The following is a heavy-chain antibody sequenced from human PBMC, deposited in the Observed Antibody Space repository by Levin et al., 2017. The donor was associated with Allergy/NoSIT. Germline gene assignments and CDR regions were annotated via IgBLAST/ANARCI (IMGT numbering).Heavy chain of an antibody. CDR2: INPNSGGT. CDR3: ARDHSGYSYGYGVLGFDY. CDR1: GYTFTGYY. D-gene: IGHD5-18*01. J-gene: IGHJ4*02. V-gene: IGHV1-2*02. Sequence: GESLKISCKASGYTFTGYYMHWVRQAPGQGLEWMGWINPNSGGTNYAQKFQGRVTMTRDTSISTAYMELSRLRSDDTAVYYCARDHSGYSYGYGVLGFDYWGQGTLVTVSS.